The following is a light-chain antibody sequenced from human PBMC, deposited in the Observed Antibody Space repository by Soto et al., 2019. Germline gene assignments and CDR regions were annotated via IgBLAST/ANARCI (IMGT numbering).Light chain of an antibody. J-gene: IGLJ1*01. Sequence: QSALTQPASVSGSPGQSITISCTGTSSDVGSYNLVSWYQQHPGKAPKLMIYEGSKRPSGVSNRFSGSKSGNTASLTISGLQADDEADYYCCSFGGKNIYVFGTGTKLTVL. V-gene: IGLV2-23*01. CDR3: CSFGGKNIYV. CDR1: SSDVGSYNL. CDR2: EGS.